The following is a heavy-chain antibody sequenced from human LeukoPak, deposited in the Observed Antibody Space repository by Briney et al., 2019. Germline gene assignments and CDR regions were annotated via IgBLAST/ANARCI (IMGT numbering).Heavy chain of an antibody. CDR3: TRDEEDLFRTDNLDY. D-gene: IGHD1-14*01. V-gene: IGHV3-49*04. CDR1: GFTFGDYA. J-gene: IGHJ4*02. CDR2: IRSKAYGGTT. Sequence: GGSLRLSCTASGFTFGDYAMSWVRQAPGEGLEWVGFIRSKAYGGTTEYAASVKGRFTISRDDSKSIAYLQMNSLKTEDTAVYYCTRDEEDLFRTDNLDYWGQGTLVTVSS.